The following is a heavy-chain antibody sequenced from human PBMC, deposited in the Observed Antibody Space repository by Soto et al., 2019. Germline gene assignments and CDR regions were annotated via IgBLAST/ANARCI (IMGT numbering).Heavy chain of an antibody. D-gene: IGHD2-15*01. J-gene: IGHJ1*01. V-gene: IGHV1-69*01. Sequence: QVQLVQSGPEVKKPGSSVKVSCKASGGTFSSHVFTWVRQAPGRGLEWMGGIIPMFGTANHAQKFQGRVTLIADESTNTAYLELSSLRSEDTAVYYCARGSRDCSGGTCFPIPTAEYFRHWGQGNLITVSS. CDR3: ARGSRDCSGGTCFPIPTAEYFRH. CDR1: GGTFSSHV. CDR2: IIPMFGTA.